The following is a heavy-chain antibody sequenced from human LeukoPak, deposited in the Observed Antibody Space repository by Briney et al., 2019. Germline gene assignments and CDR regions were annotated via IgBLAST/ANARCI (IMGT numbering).Heavy chain of an antibody. J-gene: IGHJ4*02. D-gene: IGHD6-19*01. CDR1: GFTFDDYA. Sequence: PGGSLRLSCAASGFTFDDYAMHWVRQAPGKGLEWVSGISWNSGSIGYADSVKGRFTISRDNAKNSLYLQMNSLRAEDTAFYYCAKDISIAVAGPDYWGQGTLVTVSS. CDR3: AKDISIAVAGPDY. CDR2: ISWNSGSI. V-gene: IGHV3-9*01.